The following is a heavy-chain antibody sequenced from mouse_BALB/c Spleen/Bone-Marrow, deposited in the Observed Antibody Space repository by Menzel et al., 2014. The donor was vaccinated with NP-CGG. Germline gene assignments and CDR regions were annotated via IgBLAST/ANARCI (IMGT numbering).Heavy chain of an antibody. CDR1: GFNIKNYY. CDR3: TNFGPFDY. V-gene: IGHV14-1*02. Sequence: DVKLQESGAELVRPEALVKLSCKASGFNIKNYYIHWVGQRPEQGLEWIGLIDPKNGNTIFDPKFQGKASMTADTSSNTAYLQLSSLTSEDAAVYYCTNFGPFDYWGPGTTLTVSS. J-gene: IGHJ2*01. CDR2: IDPKNGNT.